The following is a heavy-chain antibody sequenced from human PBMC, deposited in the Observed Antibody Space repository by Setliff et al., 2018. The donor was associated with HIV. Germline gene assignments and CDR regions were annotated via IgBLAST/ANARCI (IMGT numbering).Heavy chain of an antibody. Sequence: PSETLSLTCTVSRGSISRYYWSWIRQPPGKGLEWIGYIYYTGTTKYNPSLKSRVTISVDTSKNQFSLKLSSVTAADTAVYYCASLSGSYWYFQHWGQGTLVTVSS. CDR2: IYYTGTT. CDR1: RGSISRYY. D-gene: IGHD1-26*01. CDR3: ASLSGSYWYFQH. J-gene: IGHJ1*01. V-gene: IGHV4-59*01.